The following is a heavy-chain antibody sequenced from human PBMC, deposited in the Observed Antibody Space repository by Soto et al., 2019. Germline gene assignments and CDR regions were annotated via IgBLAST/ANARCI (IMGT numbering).Heavy chain of an antibody. D-gene: IGHD3-3*01. V-gene: IGHV3-23*01. CDR2: ISGSGGST. CDR3: AKDKYYDFWSGSFYGMDV. J-gene: IGHJ6*02. CDR1: GGSISSSSYY. Sequence: PSETLSLTCTVSGGSISSSSYYWGWIRQPPGKGLEWVSAISGSGGSTYYADSVKGRFTISRDNSKNTLYLQMNSLRAEDTAVYYCAKDKYYDFWSGSFYGMDVWGQGTTVTVSS.